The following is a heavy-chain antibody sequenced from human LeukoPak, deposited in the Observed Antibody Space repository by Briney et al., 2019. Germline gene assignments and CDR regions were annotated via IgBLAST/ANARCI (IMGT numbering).Heavy chain of an antibody. D-gene: IGHD1-26*01. V-gene: IGHV4-38-2*02. J-gene: IGHJ4*02. Sequence: SSETLSLTCTVSSYSISGIHCWGWIRQPPGKGLEWIGEINHSGSTNYNPSLKSRVTISVDTSKNQFSLKLSSVTAADTAVYYCASSPVGATDYWGQGTLVTVSS. CDR2: INHSGST. CDR1: SYSISGIHC. CDR3: ASSPVGATDY.